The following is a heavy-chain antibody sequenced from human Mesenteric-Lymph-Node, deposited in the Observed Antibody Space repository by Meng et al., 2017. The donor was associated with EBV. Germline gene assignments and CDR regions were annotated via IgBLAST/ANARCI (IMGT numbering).Heavy chain of an antibody. D-gene: IGHD3-22*01. CDR3: ATYHSDSSGPMDY. CDR2: FTPLLDIT. Sequence: QVQLVQSGAEVKKPGSSVKVSCKASGGTFSTFAISWVRQASGQGLEWVGIFTPLLDITNYAQRFRGRVTISADASTSTTYLEFSSLKSEDTAMYYCATYHSDSSGPMDYWGQGTLVTVSS. V-gene: IGHV1-69*18. J-gene: IGHJ4*02. CDR1: GGTFSTFA.